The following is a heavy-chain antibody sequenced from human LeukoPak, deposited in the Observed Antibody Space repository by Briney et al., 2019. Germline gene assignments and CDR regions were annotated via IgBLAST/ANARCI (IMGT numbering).Heavy chain of an antibody. D-gene: IGHD1-26*01. CDR1: GFTSSDYY. V-gene: IGHV3-11*05. CDR3: ARGTTEWELPPMADNDAFDI. J-gene: IGHJ3*02. CDR2: ISSSSSYT. Sequence: GGSLTLSCAASGFTSSDYYMSWIRQAPGKGLEWVSYISSSSSYTNYADSVKGRFTISRDNAKNSLYLQMNSLRAEDTAVYYCARGTTEWELPPMADNDAFDIWGQGTMVTVSS.